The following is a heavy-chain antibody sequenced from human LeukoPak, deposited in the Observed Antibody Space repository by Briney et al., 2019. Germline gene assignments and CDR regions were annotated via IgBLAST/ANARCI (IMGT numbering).Heavy chain of an antibody. CDR3: ARDHSYYDFWSGYYTNWFDP. D-gene: IGHD3-3*01. J-gene: IGHJ5*02. Sequence: SETLSLTCTVSGASFSDYYWSWVRQPPGKGLEWIWYMYYSGSTNYNPSLKSRVTMSVDTSKNQFSLKLSSVTAADTAVYYCARDHSYYDFWSGYYTNWFDPWGQGTLVTVSS. CDR1: GASFSDYY. V-gene: IGHV4-59*12. CDR2: MYYSGST.